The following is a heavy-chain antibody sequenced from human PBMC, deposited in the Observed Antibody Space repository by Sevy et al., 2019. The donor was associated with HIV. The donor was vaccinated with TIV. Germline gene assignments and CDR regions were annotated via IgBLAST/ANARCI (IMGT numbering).Heavy chain of an antibody. CDR2: IYHSGST. D-gene: IGHD2-21*01. CDR3: ARVRSISSKPNYYYGMDV. V-gene: IGHV4-38-2*02. CDR1: GYSISSGCY. Sequence: SETLSLTCTVSGYSISSGCYWGWIRQPPGKGLEWIGSIYHSGSTYYNPSLKSRVTISVDTSKNQFSLKLSSVTAADTAVYYCARVRSISSKPNYYYGMDVWGQGPTVTVSS. J-gene: IGHJ6*02.